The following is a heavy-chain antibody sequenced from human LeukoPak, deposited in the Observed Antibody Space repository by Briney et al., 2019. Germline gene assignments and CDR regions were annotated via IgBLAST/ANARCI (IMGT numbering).Heavy chain of an antibody. Sequence: SVKVSCKASGGTFSSYAISWVRQAPGQGLERMGRIIPIFGTANYAQKFQGRVTITTDESTSTAYMELSSLRSEDTAVYYCARIKDNWFDPWGQGTLVTVSS. CDR1: GGTFSSYA. CDR2: IIPIFGTA. V-gene: IGHV1-69*05. CDR3: ARIKDNWFDP. D-gene: IGHD3-16*01. J-gene: IGHJ5*02.